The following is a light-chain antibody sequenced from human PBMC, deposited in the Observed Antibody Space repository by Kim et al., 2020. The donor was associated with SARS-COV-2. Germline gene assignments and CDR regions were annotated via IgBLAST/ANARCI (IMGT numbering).Light chain of an antibody. V-gene: IGKV3-20*01. CDR1: QSVSSSY. J-gene: IGKJ1*01. CDR3: QQYGSSSWT. CDR2: GAS. Sequence: SPGESAPLSCRASQSVSSSYLAWYQQKPGQAPRLLIYGASSRATGIPDRFSGSGSGTDFTLTISRLEPEDFAVYYCQQYGSSSWTFGQGTKVDIK.